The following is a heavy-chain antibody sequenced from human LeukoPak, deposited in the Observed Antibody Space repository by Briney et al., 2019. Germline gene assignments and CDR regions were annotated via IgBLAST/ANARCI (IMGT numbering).Heavy chain of an antibody. Sequence: PSETLSLTCAVYAGSFSGYYWSWIRQPPGKGLEWIGEINHSGYTNYNPSLRSRVTISVDTSKNQFSLKLRSVTAADTAVYYCAREHYYDSSGFYASSYYYYGIDVWGQGTTVTVSS. CDR2: INHSGYT. D-gene: IGHD3-22*01. CDR3: AREHYYDSSGFYASSYYYYGIDV. CDR1: AGSFSGYY. J-gene: IGHJ6*02. V-gene: IGHV4-34*01.